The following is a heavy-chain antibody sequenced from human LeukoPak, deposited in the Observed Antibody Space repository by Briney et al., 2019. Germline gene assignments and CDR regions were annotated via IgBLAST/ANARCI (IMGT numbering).Heavy chain of an antibody. J-gene: IGHJ6*03. Sequence: GGSLRLSCAASGFTFSSYEMNWVRQAPGKGLEWVSGITGSGGNRYYADSVKGRFSISRDNSKNTLYLQMNSLRAEDTAVYYCTTSGIAAAGPYYYYYMDVWGKGTTVTVSS. V-gene: IGHV3-23*01. D-gene: IGHD6-13*01. CDR2: ITGSGGNR. CDR3: TTSGIAAAGPYYYYYMDV. CDR1: GFTFSSYE.